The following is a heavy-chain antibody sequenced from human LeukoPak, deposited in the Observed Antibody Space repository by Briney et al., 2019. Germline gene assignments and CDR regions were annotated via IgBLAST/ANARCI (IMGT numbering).Heavy chain of an antibody. J-gene: IGHJ6*02. V-gene: IGHV4-30-4*01. CDR3: ARDWGLVDTAMDAYYYYGMDV. Sequence: SETLSLTCTVSGGSISSGDYYWSWIRQPPGKGLEWIGYIYYSGSTYYNPSLKSRVTISVDTSKNQFSLKLSSVTAADTAVYYCARDWGLVDTAMDAYYYYGMDVWGQGTTVTVSS. CDR2: IYYSGST. D-gene: IGHD5-18*01. CDR1: GGSISSGDYY.